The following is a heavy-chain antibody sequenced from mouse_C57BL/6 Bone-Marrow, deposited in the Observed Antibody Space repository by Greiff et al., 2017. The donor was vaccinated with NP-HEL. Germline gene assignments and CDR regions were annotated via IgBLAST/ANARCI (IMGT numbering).Heavy chain of an antibody. J-gene: IGHJ3*01. D-gene: IGHD3-2*02. Sequence: QVQLKESGAELARPGASVKLSCKASGYTFTDYYINWVKQRPGQGLEWIARIYPGSGNTYYNEKFKGKATLTAEKSSSTAYMQLSSLTSEDSAVYFCARRGSSGYVFAYWGQGTLVTVSA. CDR1: GYTFTDYY. CDR3: ARRGSSGYVFAY. CDR2: IYPGSGNT. V-gene: IGHV1-76*01.